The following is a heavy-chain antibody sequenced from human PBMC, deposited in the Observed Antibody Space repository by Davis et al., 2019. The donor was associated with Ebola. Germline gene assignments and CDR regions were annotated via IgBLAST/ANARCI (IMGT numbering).Heavy chain of an antibody. CDR3: ARERDYGDDYFDY. CDR1: GYTFTGYY. D-gene: IGHD4-17*01. CDR2: IIPILGIA. J-gene: IGHJ4*02. Sequence: AASVKVSCKASGYTFTGYYMHWVRQAPGQGLEWMGRIIPILGIANYAQKFQERVTITRDMSTSTAYMELSSLRSEDTAVYYCARERDYGDDYFDYWGQGTLVTVSS. V-gene: IGHV1-2*02.